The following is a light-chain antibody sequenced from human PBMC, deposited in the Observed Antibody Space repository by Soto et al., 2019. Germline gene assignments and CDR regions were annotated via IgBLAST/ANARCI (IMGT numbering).Light chain of an antibody. CDR3: CSYAGSTTQTYV. CDR2: EVS. V-gene: IGLV2-23*02. Sequence: QSALTQPASVSGSPGQSITISCTGTHSDVGSYNLVSWYQQHPGKAPKVIIYEVSERPSGVSDRFSGSKSGNTASLMISGLQAEDEADYYCCSYAGSTTQTYVFGSGIKVTVL. J-gene: IGLJ1*01. CDR1: HSDVGSYNL.